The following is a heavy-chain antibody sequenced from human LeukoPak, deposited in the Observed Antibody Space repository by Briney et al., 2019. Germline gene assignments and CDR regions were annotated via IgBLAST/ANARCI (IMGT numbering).Heavy chain of an antibody. D-gene: IGHD3-3*01. CDR3: ARPEGPYYDFWSGPPSPYYGMDV. V-gene: IGHV3-33*01. CDR1: GCTFSSYG. Sequence: GSLRLSCAASGCTFSSYGMHWVRQAPGKGLEWVAVIWYDGSNKYYADSVKGRFTISRDNSKNTLYLQMNSLRAEDTAVYYCARPEGPYYDFWSGPPSPYYGMDVWGQGTTVTVSS. CDR2: IWYDGSNK. J-gene: IGHJ6*02.